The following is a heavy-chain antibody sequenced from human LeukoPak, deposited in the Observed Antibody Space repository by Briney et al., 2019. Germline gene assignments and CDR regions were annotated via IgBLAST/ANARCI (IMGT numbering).Heavy chain of an antibody. D-gene: IGHD3-22*01. CDR3: ARDVDSNLFDY. CDR1: GYTFTSYG. CDR2: ISAYNGNT. V-gene: IGHV1-18*01. Sequence: GASVKVSCKASGYTFTSYGISWVRQAPGQGLEWMGWISAYNGNTNYAQKLQGRVTMTRDTSTSTVYMELSSLRSEDTAVYYCARDVDSNLFDYWGQGTLVTVSS. J-gene: IGHJ4*02.